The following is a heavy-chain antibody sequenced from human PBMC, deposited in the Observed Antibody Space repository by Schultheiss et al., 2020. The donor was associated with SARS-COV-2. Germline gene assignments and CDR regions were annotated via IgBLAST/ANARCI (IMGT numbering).Heavy chain of an antibody. CDR2: YAGGTT. Sequence: SETLSLTCTVSRGSISGDNWGWIRQPAGKGLEWIGLYAGGTTNYNPSLKSRVTISVDTSKNQFSLKLSSVTAADTAVYYCARVHYLYGMDVWGQGTTVAVSS. D-gene: IGHD1-26*01. V-gene: IGHV4-4*07. CDR3: ARVHYLYGMDV. J-gene: IGHJ6*02. CDR1: RGSISGDN.